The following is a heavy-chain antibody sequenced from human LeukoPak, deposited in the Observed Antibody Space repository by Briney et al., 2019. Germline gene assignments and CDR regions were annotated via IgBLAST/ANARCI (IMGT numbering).Heavy chain of an antibody. CDR1: GGSFSGYY. Sequence: SETLSLNCAVYGGSFSGYYWSWIRQPPGKGLEWIGEINHSGSTNYNPSLKSRVTISVDTSKNQFSLKLSSVTAADTAVYYCARGPGDYVWGSYLPRGAFDIWGQGTMVTVSS. J-gene: IGHJ3*02. V-gene: IGHV4-34*01. CDR3: ARGPGDYVWGSYLPRGAFDI. CDR2: INHSGST. D-gene: IGHD3-16*02.